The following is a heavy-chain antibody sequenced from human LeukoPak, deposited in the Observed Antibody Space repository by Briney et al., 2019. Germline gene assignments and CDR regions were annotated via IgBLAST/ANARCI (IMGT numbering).Heavy chain of an antibody. CDR3: ARARYSSSWCD. D-gene: IGHD6-13*01. Sequence: PSETLSLTCTVSGGSISSYYWSWIRQPPGKGLEWIGYIYYSGSTNYNPSLKSRVTISVDTSKNQFSLKLSSVTAADTAVYYCARARYSSSWCDWGQGTLVTVSS. J-gene: IGHJ4*02. CDR1: GGSISSYY. CDR2: IYYSGST. V-gene: IGHV4-59*01.